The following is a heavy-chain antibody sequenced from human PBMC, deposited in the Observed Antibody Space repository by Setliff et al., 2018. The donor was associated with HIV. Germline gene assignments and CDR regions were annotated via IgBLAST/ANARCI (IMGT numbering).Heavy chain of an antibody. CDR1: GFTLGDYA. J-gene: IGHJ4*02. D-gene: IGHD3-22*01. CDR3: ARVRLYSSALDY. CDR2: ISYDGRNK. V-gene: IGHV3-30*14. Sequence: GGSLRLSCTSSGFTLGDYAMSWVRQAPGKGLEWAAVISYDGRNKFYIDSVKGRFTLSRDSSKNTLSLQMNSLRPEDTAVFYCARVRLYSSALDYWGQGTLVTVSS.